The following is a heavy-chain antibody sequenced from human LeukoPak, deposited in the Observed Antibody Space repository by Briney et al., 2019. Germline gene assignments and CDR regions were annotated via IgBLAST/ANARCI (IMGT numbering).Heavy chain of an antibody. CDR3: AKDRSSAFDI. J-gene: IGHJ3*02. Sequence: PGGSLRLSCAASGFTFSSYGMHWVRQAPGKGLGWVAFIRFDGSNKYYADSVKGRFTISRDNSKNTLYLQMNSLRAEDTAVYYCAKDRSSAFDIWGQGTMVTVSS. V-gene: IGHV3-30*02. D-gene: IGHD6-19*01. CDR2: IRFDGSNK. CDR1: GFTFSSYG.